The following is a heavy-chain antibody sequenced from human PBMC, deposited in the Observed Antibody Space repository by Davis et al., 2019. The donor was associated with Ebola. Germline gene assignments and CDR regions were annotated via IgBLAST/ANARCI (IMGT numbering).Heavy chain of an antibody. Sequence: PGGSLRLSCTVSGGSISSYYWSWIRQPPGKGLEWIGYIYYSGSTNYNPSLKSRVTISVDTSKNQFSLKLSSVTAADTAVYYCARHFPGGSVPDWGQGTLVTVSS. CDR3: ARHFPGGSVPD. V-gene: IGHV4-59*08. D-gene: IGHD5-12*01. CDR1: GGSISSYY. J-gene: IGHJ4*02. CDR2: IYYSGST.